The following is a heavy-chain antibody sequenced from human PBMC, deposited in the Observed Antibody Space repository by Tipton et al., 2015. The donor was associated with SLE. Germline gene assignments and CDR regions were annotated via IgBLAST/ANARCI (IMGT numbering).Heavy chain of an antibody. V-gene: IGHV4-59*11. CDR2: IYHSGST. CDR1: GGSISSHY. Sequence: LRLSCTVSGGSISSHYWSWIRQPPGKGLEWIGYIYHSGSTNYNPSLKSRVTISVDTSKNQFSLKLSSVTAADTAVYYCATQVGFTVTTYWYFDLWGRGTLVTVSS. D-gene: IGHD4-17*01. CDR3: ATQVGFTVTTYWYFDL. J-gene: IGHJ2*01.